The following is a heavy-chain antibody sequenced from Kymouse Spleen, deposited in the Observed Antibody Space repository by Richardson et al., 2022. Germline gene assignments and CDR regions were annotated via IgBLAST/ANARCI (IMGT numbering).Heavy chain of an antibody. V-gene: IGHV3-9*01. D-gene: IGHD6-19*01. Sequence: EVQLVESGGGLVQPGRSLRLSCAASGFTFDDYAMHWVRQAPGKGLEWVSGISWNSGSIGYADSVKGRFTISRDNAKNSLYLQMNSLRAEDTALYYCAKDEVAVAYYYYGMDVWGQGTTVTVSS. CDR1: GFTFDDYA. CDR3: AKDEVAVAYYYYGMDV. J-gene: IGHJ6*02. CDR2: ISWNSGSI.